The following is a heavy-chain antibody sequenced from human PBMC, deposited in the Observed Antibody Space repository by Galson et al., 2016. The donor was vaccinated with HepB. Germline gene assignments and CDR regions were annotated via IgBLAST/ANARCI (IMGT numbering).Heavy chain of an antibody. D-gene: IGHD2/OR15-2a*01. CDR1: GYTFTSYW. CDR2: IYAGDSDT. V-gene: IGHV5-51*01. CDR3: ARVRCSTFRCQNWFDP. Sequence: QSGAEVKKPGESLKISCKGFGYTFTSYWIAWVRQLPGKGLEWMGIIYAGDSDTKYGPSFQGQVTISVDKSISTAYLQWNSLKASDSAMYYCARVRCSTFRCQNWFDPWGQGTLVTVSS. J-gene: IGHJ5*02.